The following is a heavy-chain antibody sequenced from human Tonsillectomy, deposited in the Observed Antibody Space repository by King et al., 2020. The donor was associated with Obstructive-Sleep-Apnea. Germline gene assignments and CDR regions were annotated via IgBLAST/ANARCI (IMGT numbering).Heavy chain of an antibody. V-gene: IGHV3-30*04. CDR3: ARERGYCSGGSCSLDFQH. CDR1: GFTFSSYA. CDR2: ISYDGNIK. J-gene: IGHJ1*01. D-gene: IGHD2-15*01. Sequence: VQLVESGGGVVQPGRSLRLSCVVSGFTFSSYAMYWVRQAPGKGLEWVAGISYDGNIKYYADSVKGRFTISRDNSKNTLFLQMNSLRAEDTAVYYCARERGYCSGGSCSLDFQHWGQGTLVTVSS.